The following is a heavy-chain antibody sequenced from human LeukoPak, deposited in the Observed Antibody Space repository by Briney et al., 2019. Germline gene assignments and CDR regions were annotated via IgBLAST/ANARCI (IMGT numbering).Heavy chain of an antibody. CDR3: ARGGCSSTSCPPSYYYYYGMDV. Sequence: SETLSLTCTVSAGSISSYYWSWIRQPPGKGLEWMGYIYYSGSTNYNPSLKSRVTISVDTSKNQFSLKLSSVTAADTAVYYCARGGCSSTSCPPSYYYYYGMDVWGQGTTVTVSS. CDR1: AGSISSYY. V-gene: IGHV4-59*01. D-gene: IGHD2-2*01. CDR2: IYYSGST. J-gene: IGHJ6*02.